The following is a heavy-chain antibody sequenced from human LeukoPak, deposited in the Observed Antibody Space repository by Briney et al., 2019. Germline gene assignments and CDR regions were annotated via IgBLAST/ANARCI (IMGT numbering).Heavy chain of an antibody. V-gene: IGHV3-33*01. J-gene: IGHJ4*02. Sequence: QPGRSLRLSCAASGFTFSSYGMHWVRQAPGKGLEWVAVIWYDGSNKYYADSVKGRFTISRDNSKNTLYLQMDSLRAEDTAVYYCAVPLLAAANNWGQGTLVTVSP. D-gene: IGHD6-13*01. CDR1: GFTFSSYG. CDR2: IWYDGSNK. CDR3: AVPLLAAANN.